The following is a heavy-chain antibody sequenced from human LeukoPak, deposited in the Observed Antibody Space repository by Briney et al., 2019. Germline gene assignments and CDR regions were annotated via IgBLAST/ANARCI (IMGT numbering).Heavy chain of an antibody. Sequence: PGGSLRLSCAATGFTFSSHAMSWVRQAPGKGLEWVSAISGTGSATYYADSVKGRFTISRDNSKNTLYLQINSLRAADTAVYYCAKVMPPAVYWGQGTLVIVSS. D-gene: IGHD2-2*01. CDR3: AKVMPPAVY. CDR2: ISGTGSAT. J-gene: IGHJ4*02. CDR1: GFTFSSHA. V-gene: IGHV3-23*01.